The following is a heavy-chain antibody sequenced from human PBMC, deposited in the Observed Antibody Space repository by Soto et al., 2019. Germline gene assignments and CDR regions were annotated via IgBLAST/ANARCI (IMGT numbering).Heavy chain of an antibody. J-gene: IGHJ4*02. D-gene: IGHD4-17*01. CDR3: ARAALYGYDY. Sequence: GGSLRLSCAASGFSFSDYGLNWVRQAPGKGPEWLSYIRSSGSDIYYADSVKGRFTVSRDNVRNTLNLQMNNLRVEDTAIYYCARAALYGYDYWGQGTLVTVSS. V-gene: IGHV3-48*01. CDR2: IRSSGSDI. CDR1: GFSFSDYG.